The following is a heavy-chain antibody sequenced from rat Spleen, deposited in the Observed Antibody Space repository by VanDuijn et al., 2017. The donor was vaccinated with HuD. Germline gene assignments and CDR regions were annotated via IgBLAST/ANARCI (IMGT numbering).Heavy chain of an antibody. V-gene: IGHV5-25*01. CDR2: ITSGGSNT. CDR3: AKRGPPG. Sequence: EVQLVESGGGLVQPGRSLKLSCAASGFTFSSFAMAWVRQAPKKGLEWVATITSGGSNTYYPDSVKGRFTISRDNAKSTLYLQMDSLRSEDTATYYCAKRGPPGWGQGVMVTVSS. D-gene: IGHD1-4*01. CDR1: GFTFSSFA. J-gene: IGHJ2*01.